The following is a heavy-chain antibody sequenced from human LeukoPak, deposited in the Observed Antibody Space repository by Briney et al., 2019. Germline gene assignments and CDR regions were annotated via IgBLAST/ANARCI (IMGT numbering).Heavy chain of an antibody. J-gene: IGHJ4*02. CDR3: ARERPSYYDILTGYYPRSLPYYFDY. CDR1: GGSFSGYY. D-gene: IGHD3-9*01. V-gene: IGHV4-34*01. CDR2: INHSGST. Sequence: PSETLSLTCAVYGGSFSGYYWSWIRQPPGKGLEWIGEINHSGSTNYNPSLKSRVTISVDTSKNQFSLKLSSVTAADTAVYYCARERPSYYDILTGYYPRSLPYYFDYWGQGTLVTVSS.